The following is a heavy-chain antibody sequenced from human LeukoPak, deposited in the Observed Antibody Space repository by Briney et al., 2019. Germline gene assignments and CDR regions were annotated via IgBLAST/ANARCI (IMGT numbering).Heavy chain of an antibody. CDR3: ARDPLLIAAAGGAEYFQH. J-gene: IGHJ1*01. CDR2: IYHSGST. D-gene: IGHD6-13*01. V-gene: IGHV4-30-2*01. CDR1: GGSISSGGYY. Sequence: SQTLSLTCTVSGGSISSGGYYWSWIRQPPGKGLEWIGYIYHSGSTYYNPSLKSRVTISVDTSKNQFSLKLSSVTAADTAVYYCARDPLLIAAAGGAEYFQHWGQGTLVTVSS.